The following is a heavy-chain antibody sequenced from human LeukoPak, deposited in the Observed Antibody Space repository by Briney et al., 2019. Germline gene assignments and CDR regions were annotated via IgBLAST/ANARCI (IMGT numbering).Heavy chain of an antibody. CDR2: IHYSGNS. V-gene: IGHV4-59*08. J-gene: IGHJ4*02. Sequence: SETLSLTCTVSGDSISNYYWGWIRPPPGKGLEWIGYIHYSGNSDYNPSLKSRVTILIDTSKNQFSLILSSVTAADTAVYYCARHFRGVVSAQLDYWGQGTRVTVSS. D-gene: IGHD3-10*01. CDR3: ARHFRGVVSAQLDY. CDR1: GDSISNYY.